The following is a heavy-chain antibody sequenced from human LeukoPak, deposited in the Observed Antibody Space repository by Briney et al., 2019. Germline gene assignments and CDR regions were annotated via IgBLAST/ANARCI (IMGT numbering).Heavy chain of an antibody. J-gene: IGHJ6*02. D-gene: IGHD2-15*01. V-gene: IGHV3-11*01. Sequence: GGSLRLSCAASGFTFSDYYMSWIRQAPGKGLEWISYISSSGITIYYADSVKGRFTISRDNAKNSLYLQMNSLRAEDTAVYYCASRLLYYYGMDVWGQGATVTVSS. CDR1: GFTFSDYY. CDR2: ISSSGITI. CDR3: ASRLLYYYGMDV.